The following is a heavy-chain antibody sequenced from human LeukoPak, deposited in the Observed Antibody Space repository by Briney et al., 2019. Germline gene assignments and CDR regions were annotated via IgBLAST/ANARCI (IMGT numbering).Heavy chain of an antibody. Sequence: GGSLRLSCAASGFTFNNAWMSWVRQAPGKGLEWVGRIKSKTNDETTDYAEPVKGRFTISRDDSKNTLYLQMNNLKTEDTAVYYCTTAGYCSSSSCYRSVDYWGQGTLVTVSS. CDR2: IKSKTNDETT. D-gene: IGHD2-2*01. CDR1: GFTFNNAW. CDR3: TTAGYCSSSSCYRSVDY. J-gene: IGHJ4*02. V-gene: IGHV3-15*01.